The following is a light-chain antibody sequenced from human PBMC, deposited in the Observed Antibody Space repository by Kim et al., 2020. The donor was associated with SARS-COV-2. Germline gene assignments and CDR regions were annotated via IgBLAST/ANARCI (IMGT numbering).Light chain of an antibody. Sequence: AAVGDRVTITGRASQSISSWLAWYQQKPGKAPKLLIYKASSLESGVPSRFSGSGSGTEFTLTISSLQPDDFATYYRQQYNSYSITFGQGTRLEIK. CDR3: QQYNSYSIT. J-gene: IGKJ5*01. CDR2: KAS. V-gene: IGKV1-5*03. CDR1: QSISSW.